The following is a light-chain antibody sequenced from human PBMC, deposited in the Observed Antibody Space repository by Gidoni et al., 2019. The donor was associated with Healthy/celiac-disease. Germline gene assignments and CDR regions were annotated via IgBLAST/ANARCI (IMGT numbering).Light chain of an antibody. CDR3: QQSYSTPPVT. CDR1: QSISSY. CDR2: AAS. V-gene: IGKV1-39*01. Sequence: DIQMTQSPSSLSASVGDRVTITCRASQSISSYLNWYQQKPGKAPKLLIYAASSLQSGVPSRFSGSGSETDFTLIISSLQPEDFATYYCQQSYSTPPVTFGQGTRLEIK. J-gene: IGKJ5*01.